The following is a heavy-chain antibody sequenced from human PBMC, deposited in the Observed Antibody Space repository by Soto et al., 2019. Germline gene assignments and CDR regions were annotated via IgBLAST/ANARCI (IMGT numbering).Heavy chain of an antibody. CDR1: GGSISSSSYY. CDR2: IYYSGST. D-gene: IGHD3-3*01. V-gene: IGHV4-39*01. CDR3: ARYYDFWSGYLYY. J-gene: IGHJ4*02. Sequence: PSETLSLTCTVSGGSISSSSYYWGWIRQPPGKGLEWIGSIYYSGSTYYNPSLKSRVTISVDTSKNQFSLKLSSVTAADTAVYCCARYYDFWSGYLYYWGQGTLVTVPS.